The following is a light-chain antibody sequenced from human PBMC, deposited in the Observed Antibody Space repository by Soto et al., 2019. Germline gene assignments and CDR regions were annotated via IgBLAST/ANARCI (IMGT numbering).Light chain of an antibody. CDR2: DNN. J-gene: IGLJ2*01. CDR3: QSYDGSLKL. CDR1: SSNIGAGSD. Sequence: QSVLTQPPSVSGAPGQRVTISCTGSSSNIGAGSDVHWYQQFPGTAPKLLIYDNNNRPSGVPDRFSGSKSGTSASLAITGLQAEYEADYYCQSYDGSLKLFGGGTKLTVL. V-gene: IGLV1-40*01.